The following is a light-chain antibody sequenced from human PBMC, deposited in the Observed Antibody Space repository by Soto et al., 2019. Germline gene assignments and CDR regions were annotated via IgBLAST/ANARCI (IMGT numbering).Light chain of an antibody. CDR2: DVR. J-gene: IGLJ2*01. CDR3: CSYAGTYAVV. Sequence: QSALTQPRSVSGSPGQSVTISCTGSSSDVGGYNYVSWHQHHPGKAPKLIIYDVRKQPSGVPNRFSASKSGNTASLTISGLQAEDEADYFCCSYAGTYAVVFGGGTKLTVL. V-gene: IGLV2-11*01. CDR1: SSDVGGYNY.